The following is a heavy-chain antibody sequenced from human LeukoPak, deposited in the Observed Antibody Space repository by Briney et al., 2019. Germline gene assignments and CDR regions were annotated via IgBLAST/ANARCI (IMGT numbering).Heavy chain of an antibody. CDR1: GFTFSSYA. Sequence: GGSLRLSCAASGFTFSSYAMSWVRQAPGKGLEWVSAISGSGGSTYYADSVKGRFTISRDNSKNTLCLQMNSLSAEDTAVYYCAKAGSSGWYNAYWGQGTLVTVSS. CDR2: ISGSGGST. D-gene: IGHD6-19*01. J-gene: IGHJ4*02. CDR3: AKAGSSGWYNAY. V-gene: IGHV3-23*01.